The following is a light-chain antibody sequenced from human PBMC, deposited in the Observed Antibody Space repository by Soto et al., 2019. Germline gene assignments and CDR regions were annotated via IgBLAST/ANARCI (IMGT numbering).Light chain of an antibody. CDR3: SSYTSSSTLLYV. CDR1: SSDVGGYNY. J-gene: IGLJ1*01. CDR2: DVS. Sequence: HSVLTQPASVAVSPGQSITISCTRTSSDVGGYNYVSWYQQHPGKAPKLMIYDVSNRPSGVSNRFSGSKSGNTASLTISGLQAEDEADYYCSSYTSSSTLLYVFGTGTKVTVL. V-gene: IGLV2-14*01.